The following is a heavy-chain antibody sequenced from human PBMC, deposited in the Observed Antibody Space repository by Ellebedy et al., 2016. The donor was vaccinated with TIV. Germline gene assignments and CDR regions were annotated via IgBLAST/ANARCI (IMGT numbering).Heavy chain of an antibody. D-gene: IGHD1-1*01. Sequence: GESLKISCAASRFTFSICWMSWVRQAPGKGLEWVANINQDGSEEYYVDSVNGRFTISRDNSKNSLFLQMNSLRVEDTAMYFCARAVSTGTVDYWGQGTLVIVSS. CDR2: INQDGSEE. CDR1: RFTFSICW. V-gene: IGHV3-7*04. J-gene: IGHJ4*02. CDR3: ARAVSTGTVDY.